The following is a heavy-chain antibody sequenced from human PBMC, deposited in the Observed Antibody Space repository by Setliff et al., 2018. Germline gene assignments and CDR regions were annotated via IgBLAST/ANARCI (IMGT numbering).Heavy chain of an antibody. D-gene: IGHD1-26*01. CDR2: INNDGTTT. V-gene: IGHV3-74*01. Sequence: GGSLRLSCAASGFTFSSLWMSWVRQAPGRGLEWVSYINNDGTTTKYGDSVKGRFTISRDNAKNTLYLQMSSLRAEDTGIYYCVRDGAGAFDYWGQGTLVTVSS. J-gene: IGHJ4*02. CDR1: GFTFSSLW. CDR3: VRDGAGAFDY.